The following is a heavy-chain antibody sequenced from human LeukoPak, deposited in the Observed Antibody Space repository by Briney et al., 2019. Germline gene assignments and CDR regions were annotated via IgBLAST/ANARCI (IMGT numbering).Heavy chain of an antibody. CDR2: INPNSGGT. Sequence: GASVKVSCKASGYTFTAYYMHRVRQAPGQGLEWMGWINPNSGGTNYAQKFQGRVTMTRDTSISTAYMELSRLRFDGTAVYYCARAYCSGGDCYSKSNFDSWGQGTLVTVSS. V-gene: IGHV1-2*02. D-gene: IGHD2-15*01. J-gene: IGHJ4*02. CDR1: GYTFTAYY. CDR3: ARAYCSGGDCYSKSNFDS.